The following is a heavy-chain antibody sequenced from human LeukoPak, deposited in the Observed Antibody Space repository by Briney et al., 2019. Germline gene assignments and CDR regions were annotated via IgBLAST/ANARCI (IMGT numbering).Heavy chain of an antibody. V-gene: IGHV3-23*01. CDR2: ISGSGGST. J-gene: IGHJ5*02. Sequence: GASLRLSCAASGLTFRSSAMSWVRQAPGKGLEWVSRISGSGGSTYFADSVKGRFTTSRDNSKNTLYLQMNSLRGEDTAIYYCAKEVVGATNWFDPWGQGTLVTVSS. CDR1: GLTFRSSA. D-gene: IGHD1-26*01. CDR3: AKEVVGATNWFDP.